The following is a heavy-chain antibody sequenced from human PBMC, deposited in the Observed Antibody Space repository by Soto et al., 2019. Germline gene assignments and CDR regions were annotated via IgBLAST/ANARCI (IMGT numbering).Heavy chain of an antibody. J-gene: IGHJ4*02. CDR3: ARAFASNKYYFDS. CDR2: IIPIFGSA. V-gene: IGHV1-69*13. D-gene: IGHD3-3*02. CDR1: GGTFNSYI. Sequence: SVKVCFKTSGGTFNSYIITLVRQAPGQGLEWIGGIIPIFGSADYAPKLQGRVTITADESTSTAYMELSSLRSEDTAVYYCARAFASNKYYFDSWGQGTKVTVSS.